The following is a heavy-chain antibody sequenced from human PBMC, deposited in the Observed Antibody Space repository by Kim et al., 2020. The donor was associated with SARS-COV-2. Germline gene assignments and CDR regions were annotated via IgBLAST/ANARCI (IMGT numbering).Heavy chain of an antibody. D-gene: IGHD6-6*01. V-gene: IGHV3-23*01. CDR3: AKVGAGSSSEFDY. CDR1: GFTFSSYA. Sequence: GGSLRLSCAASGFTFSSYAMSWVRQAPGKGLEWVSAISGSGDSTYYADSVRGRFTISRDNSKNTLYLQMNSLSAEDTAVYYCAKVGAGSSSEFDYWGQGTLVTVSS. J-gene: IGHJ4*02. CDR2: ISGSGDST.